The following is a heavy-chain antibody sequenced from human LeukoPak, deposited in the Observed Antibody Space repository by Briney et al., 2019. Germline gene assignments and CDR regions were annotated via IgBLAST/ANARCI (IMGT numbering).Heavy chain of an antibody. CDR1: GGSISSYY. CDR3: ARGRLGGSGSYYNVLDY. V-gene: IGHV4-59*01. J-gene: IGHJ4*02. Sequence: SETLSLTCTVSGGSISSYYWGWIRQPPGKGLEWIGYISYSGSTNYNPSLKSRVTISVDTSRNQFSLKLSSVTAADTAVYYCARGRLGGSGSYYNVLDYWGQGTLVTVSS. D-gene: IGHD3-10*01. CDR2: ISYSGST.